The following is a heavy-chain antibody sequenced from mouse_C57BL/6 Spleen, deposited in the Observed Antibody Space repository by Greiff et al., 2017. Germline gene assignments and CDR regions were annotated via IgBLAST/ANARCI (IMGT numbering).Heavy chain of an antibody. D-gene: IGHD1-1*01. V-gene: IGHV1-50*01. CDR3: ARIYGSSRAMDY. J-gene: IGHJ4*01. CDR1: GYTFTSYW. Sequence: QVQLQQPGAELVKPGASVKLSCKASGYTFTSYWMQWVKQRPGQGLEWIGEIDPSDSYTNYNQKFKGKATLTVDTSSSTAYLQLSSLTSEDSAVYYCARIYGSSRAMDYWGQGTSVTVSS. CDR2: IDPSDSYT.